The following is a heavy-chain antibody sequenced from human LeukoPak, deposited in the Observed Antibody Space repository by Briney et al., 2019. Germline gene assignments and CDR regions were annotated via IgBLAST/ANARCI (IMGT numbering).Heavy chain of an antibody. D-gene: IGHD3-22*01. V-gene: IGHV3-74*01. J-gene: IGHJ5*02. CDR3: AKYGTTLYYDSSGSSP. CDR1: GFTFSRYW. Sequence: PGGSLRLSCVASGFTFSRYWMHWVRQAPGKGLVWVSRINSDGSTTIYADSVKGRFTISRDNAKNTLYLQMNSLRAEDTAVYYCAKYGTTLYYDSSGSSPWGQGTLVTVSS. CDR2: INSDGSTT.